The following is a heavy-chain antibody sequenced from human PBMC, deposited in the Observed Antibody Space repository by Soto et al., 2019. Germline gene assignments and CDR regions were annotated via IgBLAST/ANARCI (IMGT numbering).Heavy chain of an antibody. CDR2: MNTGSGDT. Sequence: ASVKVSCKASGYSFTNNDVSWVRQATGQGLEWMGWMNTGSGDTGYAQKFQGSVTMTTYTSTSTAYMELRSLTSDDTAIYYCARDTYDTTGYPLDYWGQGTLVTVSS. J-gene: IGHJ4*02. D-gene: IGHD3-22*01. CDR1: GYSFTNND. V-gene: IGHV1-8*01. CDR3: ARDTYDTTGYPLDY.